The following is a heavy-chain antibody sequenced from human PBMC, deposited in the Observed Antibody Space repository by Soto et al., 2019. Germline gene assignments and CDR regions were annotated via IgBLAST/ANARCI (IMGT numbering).Heavy chain of an antibody. Sequence: SVKVSCKASGGTFSSYTISWVRQAPGQGLEWMGRIIPILGIANYAQKFQGRVTITADKSTSTAYMELSSLRSEDTAVYYCARVSDSTPAAGTGWGQGTLVTVSS. CDR3: ARVSDSTPAAGTG. CDR2: IIPILGIA. V-gene: IGHV1-69*02. J-gene: IGHJ4*02. D-gene: IGHD6-13*01. CDR1: GGTFSSYT.